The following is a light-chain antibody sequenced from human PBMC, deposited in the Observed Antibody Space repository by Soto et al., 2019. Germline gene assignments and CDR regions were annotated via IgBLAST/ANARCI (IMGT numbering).Light chain of an antibody. Sequence: EIVMTQSPATLSVSPGERATLSCRASQSVSSKLAWYQQKPGQAPRLLIHGASTRATGIPARFSGTGSGTEFPLTISSLQSEDFAVYYCQQYNNWPPITFGGGTKVEIK. J-gene: IGKJ4*01. V-gene: IGKV3-15*01. CDR1: QSVSSK. CDR2: GAS. CDR3: QQYNNWPPIT.